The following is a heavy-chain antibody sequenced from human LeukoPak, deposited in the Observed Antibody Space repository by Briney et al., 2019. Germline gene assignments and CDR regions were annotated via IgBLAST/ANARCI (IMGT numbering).Heavy chain of an antibody. CDR1: GYSISSGYY. V-gene: IGHV4-38-2*02. J-gene: IGHJ6*03. D-gene: IGHD6-13*01. Sequence: SETLSLTCTVSGYSISSGYYWSWIRQPPGKGLEWIGEINHSGSTNYNPSLKSRVTISVDTSKNQFSLKLSSVTAADTAVYYCARGLKSNGYSSSWYLLPGHYYYMDVWGKGTTVTVSS. CDR2: INHSGST. CDR3: ARGLKSNGYSSSWYLLPGHYYYMDV.